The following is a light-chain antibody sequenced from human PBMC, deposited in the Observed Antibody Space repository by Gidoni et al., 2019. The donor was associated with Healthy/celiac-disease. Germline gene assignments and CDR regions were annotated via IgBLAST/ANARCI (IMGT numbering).Light chain of an antibody. J-gene: IGKJ4*01. CDR2: AAS. CDR1: QSISSY. Sequence: DIQMTQSPSSLSASVGDRVTITCRASQSISSYLNWYQQKPGKAPNLLIYAASSLQSGVPSRFSGSGSGTDFTLTISSLQPEDFATYYCHQSYSTPRLTFGGGTKVEIK. CDR3: HQSYSTPRLT. V-gene: IGKV1-39*01.